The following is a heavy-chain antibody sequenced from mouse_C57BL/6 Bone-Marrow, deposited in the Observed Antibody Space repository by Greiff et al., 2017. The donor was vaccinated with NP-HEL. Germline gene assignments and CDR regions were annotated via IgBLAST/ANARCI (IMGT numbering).Heavy chain of an antibody. V-gene: IGHV7-3*01. D-gene: IGHD3-2*02. CDR1: GFTFTDYY. CDR3: ARETAQATFWFAY. J-gene: IGHJ3*01. Sequence: EVQGVESGGGLVQPGGSLSLSCAASGFTFTDYYMSWVRQPPGKALEWLGFIRNKANGYTTEYSASVKGRFTISRDNSQSILYLQMNALRAEDSATYYCARETAQATFWFAYWGKGTLVTVSA. CDR2: IRNKANGYTT.